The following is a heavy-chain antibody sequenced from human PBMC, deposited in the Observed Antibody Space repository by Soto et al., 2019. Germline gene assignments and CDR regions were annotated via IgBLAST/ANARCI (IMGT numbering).Heavy chain of an antibody. Sequence: QVHLQQWGAGLLKPSETLSLTCAVYGGSFSDTYWNWFRQPPGKGLEWIGEINHNTNTIYNPSLTSRVTISVDTSKHHLSLKLTSVPAADTAVYYCARGVTLFRGSFDPWGQGTLVTVSS. CDR3: ARGVTLFRGSFDP. J-gene: IGHJ5*02. D-gene: IGHD2-15*01. CDR1: GGSFSDTY. CDR2: INHNTNT. V-gene: IGHV4-34*01.